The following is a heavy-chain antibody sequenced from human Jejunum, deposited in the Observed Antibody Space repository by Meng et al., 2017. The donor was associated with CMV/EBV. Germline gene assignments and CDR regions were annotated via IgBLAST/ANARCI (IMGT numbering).Heavy chain of an antibody. V-gene: IGHV1-18*01. J-gene: IGHJ5*01. Sequence: KTSGYTFNSCGITWVRQAPGQGPEWLGWIRPYNGQTNYAQKVQGRVTMTTDTSTSTVYMELRSLTSNDTAVYYCARDGTGTSWHDSWGQGTLVTVSS. D-gene: IGHD6-13*01. CDR1: GYTFNSCG. CDR3: ARDGTGTSWHDS. CDR2: IRPYNGQT.